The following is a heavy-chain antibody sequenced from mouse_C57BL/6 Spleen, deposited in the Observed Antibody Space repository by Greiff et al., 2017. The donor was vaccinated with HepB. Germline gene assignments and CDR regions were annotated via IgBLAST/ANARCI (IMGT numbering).Heavy chain of an antibody. V-gene: IGHV1-67*01. Sequence: QVQLQQSGPELVRPGVSVKISCKGSGYTFTDYAMHWVKQSHAKSLEWIGVISTYYGDASYQKFKDKATMTVDKSSSTAYMELARLTSEDSAVYYCARETYYKGYWGQGTTLTVSS. J-gene: IGHJ2*01. CDR2: ISTYYGDA. D-gene: IGHD2-12*01. CDR3: ARETYYKGY. CDR1: GYTFTDYA.